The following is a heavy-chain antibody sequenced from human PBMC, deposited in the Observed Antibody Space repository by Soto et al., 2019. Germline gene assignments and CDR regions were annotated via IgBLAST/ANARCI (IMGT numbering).Heavy chain of an antibody. CDR3: AKRRAVAVFLAFDGMDV. V-gene: IGHV3-30*18. Sequence: QVQLVESGGGVVQPGRSLRLSCAASGFTFSSYGMHWVRQAPGKGLEWVAVISYDGSNKYYADSVKGRFTISRDNSKNTLYLQMNSLGAEDTAVYYCAKRRAVAVFLAFDGMDVWGQGTTVTVSS. CDR2: ISYDGSNK. D-gene: IGHD6-19*01. CDR1: GFTFSSYG. J-gene: IGHJ6*02.